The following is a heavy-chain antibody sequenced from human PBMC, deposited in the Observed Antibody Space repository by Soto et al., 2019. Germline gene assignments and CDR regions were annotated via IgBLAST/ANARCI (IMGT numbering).Heavy chain of an antibody. CDR2: IGTAGDT. D-gene: IGHD3-10*01. V-gene: IGHV3-13*01. J-gene: IGHJ6*02. CDR1: GFTFSSYD. Sequence: EVQLVESGGGLVQPGGSLRLSCAASGFTFSSYDMHWVRQATGKGLEWVSAIGTAGDTYYPGSVKGRFTISRENAKNSLYLQMTSLRADDTAVHYCARGSGSDYYYYGMDVWGQGTTVTVSS. CDR3: ARGSGSDYYYYGMDV.